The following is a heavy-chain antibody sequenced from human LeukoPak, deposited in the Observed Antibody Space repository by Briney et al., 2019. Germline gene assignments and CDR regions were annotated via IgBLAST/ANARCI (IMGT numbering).Heavy chain of an antibody. CDR3: AREPYRWYVHNYYYYGMDV. J-gene: IGHJ6*02. CDR2: IYYSGST. V-gene: IGHV4-59*12. D-gene: IGHD6-13*01. Sequence: PSETLSLTCTVSGGSISSYYWSWIRQPPGKGLEWIGYIYYSGSTNYNPSLKSRVTISVDTSKNQFSLKLSSVTAADTAVYYCAREPYRWYVHNYYYYGMDVWGQGTTVTVSS. CDR1: GGSISSYY.